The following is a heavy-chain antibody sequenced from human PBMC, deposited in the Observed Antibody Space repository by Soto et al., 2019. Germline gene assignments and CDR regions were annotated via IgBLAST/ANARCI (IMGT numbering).Heavy chain of an antibody. CDR3: ASSGYSSGWYPYYFDY. V-gene: IGHV4-39*01. J-gene: IGHJ4*02. D-gene: IGHD6-19*01. CDR2: IYYSGST. CDR1: GGSISSSSYY. Sequence: SETLSLTCTVSGGSISSSSYYWGWIRQPPGKGLEWIGSIYYSGSTYYNPSLKSRVTISVDTSKNQFSLKLSSVTAADTAVYHCASSGYSSGWYPYYFDYWGQGTLVTVSS.